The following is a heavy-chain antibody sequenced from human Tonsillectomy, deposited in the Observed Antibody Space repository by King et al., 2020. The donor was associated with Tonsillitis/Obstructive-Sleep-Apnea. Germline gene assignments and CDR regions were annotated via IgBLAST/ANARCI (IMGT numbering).Heavy chain of an antibody. J-gene: IGHJ5*02. D-gene: IGHD3-3*01. CDR3: ARDSAPRGIFGVVIIQWTANWFDP. CDR1: GYTFTSYY. V-gene: IGHV1-46*01. Sequence: VQLVESGAEVKKPGASVKVSCKASGYTFTSYYMHWVRQAPGQGLEWMGIINPSGGSTSYAQKFQGRVTMTRDTSTSTVYMELSSLRSEDTAVYYCARDSAPRGIFGVVIIQWTANWFDPWGQGTLVTVSS. CDR2: INPSGGST.